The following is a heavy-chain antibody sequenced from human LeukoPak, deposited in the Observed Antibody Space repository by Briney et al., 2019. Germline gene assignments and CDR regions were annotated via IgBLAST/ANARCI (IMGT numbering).Heavy chain of an antibody. Sequence: ASVTVSCKASGYTFTSYDINWVRQATGQGLEWMGWMNPNSGNTGYAQKFQGRVTMTRNTSISTAYMELSSLRSEDTAVYYCARGGGNQSSSYYDFWSGYVLGYYGMDVWGQGTTVTVSS. D-gene: IGHD3-3*01. CDR2: MNPNSGNT. J-gene: IGHJ6*02. CDR3: ARGGGNQSSSYYDFWSGYVLGYYGMDV. CDR1: GYTFTSYD. V-gene: IGHV1-8*01.